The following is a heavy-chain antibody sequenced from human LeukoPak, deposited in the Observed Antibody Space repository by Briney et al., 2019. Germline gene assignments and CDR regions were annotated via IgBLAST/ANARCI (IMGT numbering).Heavy chain of an antibody. CDR1: GYTLTELS. V-gene: IGHV1-24*01. CDR3: AAAGYCSGGSCYSRSYYGMDV. D-gene: IGHD2-15*01. CDR2: FDPEDGET. J-gene: IGHJ6*04. Sequence: GASVKVSCKVSGYTLTELSMHWVRQAPGKRLEWMGGFDPEDGETIYAQKFQGRVTMTEDTSTDTAYMELSSLRSEDTAVYYCAAAGYCSGGSCYSRSYYGMDVWGKGTTVTVSS.